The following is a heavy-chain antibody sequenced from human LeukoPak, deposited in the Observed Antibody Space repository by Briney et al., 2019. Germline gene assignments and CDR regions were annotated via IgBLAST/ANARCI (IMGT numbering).Heavy chain of an antibody. V-gene: IGHV3-74*01. Sequence: GGSLRLSCAASGFTFSSYWMHWVRHVPGKGLVWVSRINEHGSITDYADSVKDRFTVSRDNAWNTLYLQMNRLRAEDTAVYYCARDVAGSGSLWGQGTLITVSS. CDR1: GFTFSSYW. CDR3: ARDVAGSGSL. D-gene: IGHD3-10*01. CDR2: INEHGSIT. J-gene: IGHJ4*02.